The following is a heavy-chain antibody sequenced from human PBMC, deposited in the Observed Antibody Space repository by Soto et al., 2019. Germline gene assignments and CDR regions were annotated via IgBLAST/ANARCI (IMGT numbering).Heavy chain of an antibody. CDR3: ARGYCSSTSCHFDY. Sequence: GASVKVSCKASGCTFTNYDINWVRQATGQGLEWMGWMNPNSGNTRYAQKFQGRVTMTTNTSITTAYMELSSLRSDDTAVYYCARGYCSSTSCHFDYWGQGTLVTVSS. V-gene: IGHV1-8*01. J-gene: IGHJ4*02. CDR2: MNPNSGNT. CDR1: GCTFTNYD. D-gene: IGHD2-2*01.